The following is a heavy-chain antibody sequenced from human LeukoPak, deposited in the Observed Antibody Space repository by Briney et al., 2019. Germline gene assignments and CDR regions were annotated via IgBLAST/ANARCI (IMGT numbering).Heavy chain of an antibody. CDR1: GYSFSNFH. D-gene: IGHD2-21*02. Sequence: ASVKVSCKASGYSFSNFHINWVRQARGQGLEWMGWMSPKTGDRGYAQKFQGRVTMTSDTSETTVYMEVRSLTSEDTAVYYCARSPPNGDIDTWGQGTMVTVPS. CDR2: MSPKTGDR. J-gene: IGHJ5*02. CDR3: ARSPPNGDIDT. V-gene: IGHV1-8*01.